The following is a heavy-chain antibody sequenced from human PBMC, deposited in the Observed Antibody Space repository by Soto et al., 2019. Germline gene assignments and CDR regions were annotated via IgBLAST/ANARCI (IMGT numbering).Heavy chain of an antibody. CDR3: AKDRPHFYYYDSSGYSLDY. D-gene: IGHD3-22*01. CDR1: GFTFSSYG. Sequence: QVQLVESGGGVVQPGRSLRLSCAASGFTFSSYGMHWVRQAPGKGLEWVAVISYDGSNKYYADSVKGRFTISRDNSKNXLXXQMNSLRAEDTAVYYCAKDRPHFYYYDSSGYSLDYWGQGTLVTVSS. CDR2: ISYDGSNK. V-gene: IGHV3-30*18. J-gene: IGHJ4*02.